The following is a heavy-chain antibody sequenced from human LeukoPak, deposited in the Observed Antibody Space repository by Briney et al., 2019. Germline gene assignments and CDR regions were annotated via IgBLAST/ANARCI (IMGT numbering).Heavy chain of an antibody. Sequence: TGGSLRLSCAASGFNFNAYWIHWVRHAPGKGLVWVSRINPDGTSTSHADSVRGRFTTSRDNTKNTLYLHMSSLAVEDTAIYYCVRATAVAFDIWGQGALATVSS. V-gene: IGHV3-74*01. CDR2: INPDGTST. J-gene: IGHJ4*02. CDR3: VRATAVAFDI. D-gene: IGHD4-23*01. CDR1: GFNFNAYW.